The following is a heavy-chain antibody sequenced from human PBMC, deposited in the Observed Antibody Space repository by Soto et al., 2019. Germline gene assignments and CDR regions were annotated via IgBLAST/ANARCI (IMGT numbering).Heavy chain of an antibody. CDR1: GFTFSRHA. V-gene: IGHV3-23*01. CDR3: AKDLQFSGWLSAQTFDY. J-gene: IGHJ4*02. CDR2: ITGSGDST. Sequence: VQLLESGGGLVQPGGSLRLSCAVSGFTFSRHAMSWVRQAPGKGLECVSSITGSGDSTYYADSVKGRFTISRDKSKSTLYLQMNSLRAEDTAVYYCAKDLQFSGWLSAQTFDYWGQGTQVTVSS. D-gene: IGHD6-19*01.